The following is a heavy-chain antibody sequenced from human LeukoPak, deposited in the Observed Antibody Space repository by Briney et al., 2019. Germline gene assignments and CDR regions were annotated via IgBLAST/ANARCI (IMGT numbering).Heavy chain of an antibody. J-gene: IGHJ4*02. CDR3: ARHVDSSGYWRD. D-gene: IGHD3-22*01. CDR2: IYYSGST. V-gene: IGHV4-39*01. Sequence: SETLSLTCTVSGGSISSSSYCWGWIRQPPGKGLEWIGSIYYSGSTYYNPSLKSRVTISVDTSKNQFSLKLSSVTAADTAVYYCARHVDSSGYWRDWGQGTLVTVSS. CDR1: GGSISSSSYC.